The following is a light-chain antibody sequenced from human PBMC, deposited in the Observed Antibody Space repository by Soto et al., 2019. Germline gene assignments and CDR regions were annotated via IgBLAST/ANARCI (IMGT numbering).Light chain of an antibody. J-gene: IGLJ2*01. Sequence: QSVLTQSSSASASLGSSVNLTCTLSSGHRSYIIAWHQQQPGKAPRFLMRLESSGSQNKGSGVPDRFSGSSSGAARYLTISNLQSEDEADYYCCSYAGSYTFKVFGGGTKLTVL. CDR2: LESSGSQ. CDR3: CSYAGSYTFKV. V-gene: IGLV4-60*03. CDR1: SGHRSYI.